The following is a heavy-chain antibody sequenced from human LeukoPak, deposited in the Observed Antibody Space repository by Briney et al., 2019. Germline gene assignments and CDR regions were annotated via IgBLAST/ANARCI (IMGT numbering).Heavy chain of an antibody. CDR2: IISETDGGTT. J-gene: IGHJ4*02. V-gene: IGHV3-15*01. D-gene: IGHD3-22*01. CDR1: GFTFSNAW. Sequence: PGGSLRLSCAASGFTFSNAWMSWVRQAPGKGLEWVGRIISETDGGTTDYAAPVKGIFTISRDDSKKTLWLKMNSMKTEDTAVYYCARDSRYYYDRSGKTEDYWGQGTLVTVSS. CDR3: ARDSRYYYDRSGKTEDY.